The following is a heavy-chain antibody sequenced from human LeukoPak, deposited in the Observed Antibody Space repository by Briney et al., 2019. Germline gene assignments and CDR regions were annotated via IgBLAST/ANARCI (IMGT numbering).Heavy chain of an antibody. D-gene: IGHD5-12*01. CDR2: IYTSGST. Sequence: SETLSLTCTVSGGSISSYYWSWIRQPAGKGLEWIGRIYTSGSTNYNPSLKSRVTMSVDTSKNQFSLKLSSVTAADTAVYYCARGGGSGYSGYDPYYFDYWGQGTLVTVSS. V-gene: IGHV4-4*07. CDR3: ARGGGSGYSGYDPYYFDY. J-gene: IGHJ4*02. CDR1: GGSISSYY.